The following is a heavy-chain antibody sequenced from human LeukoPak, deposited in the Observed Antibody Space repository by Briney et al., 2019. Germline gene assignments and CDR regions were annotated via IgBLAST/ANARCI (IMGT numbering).Heavy chain of an antibody. CDR3: ARVEYYYDSSGYPDY. D-gene: IGHD3-22*01. V-gene: IGHV3-11*01. J-gene: IGHJ4*02. CDR1: GFTFSDYY. CDR2: ISSSGSTI. Sequence: GGSLRLSCAASGFTFSDYYMSWIRQAPGRGLEWVSYISSSGSTIYYADSVKGRFTISRDNAKNSLYLQMNSLRAEDTAVYYCARVEYYYDSSGYPDYWGQGTLVTVSS.